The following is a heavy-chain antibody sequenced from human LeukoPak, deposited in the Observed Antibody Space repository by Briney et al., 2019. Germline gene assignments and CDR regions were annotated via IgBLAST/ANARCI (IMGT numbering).Heavy chain of an antibody. D-gene: IGHD2-2*01. CDR1: GGSFSGYY. J-gene: IGHJ4*02. V-gene: IGHV4-34*01. CDR2: INHSGST. Sequence: TSETLSLTCAVYGGSFSGYYWSWIRQPPGKGLEWIGEINHSGSTNYNPSLKSRVTISVDTSKNQFSLKLGSVTAADTAVYYCARGKRGYSSTSCYLNYWGQGTLVTVSS. CDR3: ARGKRGYSSTSCYLNY.